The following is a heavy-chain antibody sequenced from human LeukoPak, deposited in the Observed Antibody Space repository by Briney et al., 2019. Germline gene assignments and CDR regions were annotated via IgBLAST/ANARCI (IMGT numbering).Heavy chain of an antibody. V-gene: IGHV3-30-3*01. CDR2: ISYDGSNQ. CDR1: GFTFSSYS. CDR3: ARPYSTSWSSGWYFDL. Sequence: GGSLRLSCAASGFTFSSYSMHWVRQAPGKGLEWLAIISYDGSNQYYVDSVKGRFTISRDNSKNTLYLQMSSLRPEDTAVYYCARPYSTSWSSGWYFDLWGRGTLVSVSS. D-gene: IGHD2-2*01. J-gene: IGHJ2*01.